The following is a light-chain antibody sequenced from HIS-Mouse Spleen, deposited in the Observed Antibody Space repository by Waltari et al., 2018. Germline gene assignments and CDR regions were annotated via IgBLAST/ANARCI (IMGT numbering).Light chain of an antibody. CDR1: SSDVGGYNS. V-gene: IGLV2-8*01. CDR3: SSYAGSNNLV. CDR2: EVS. Sequence: QSALPQPPSASGSPGQSVPLPCTGTSSDVGGYNSSPWYQQHPGKAPKLMIYEVSKRPSGVPDRFSGSKSGNTASLTVSGLQAEDEADYYCSSYAGSNNLVFGGGTKLTVL. J-gene: IGLJ2*01.